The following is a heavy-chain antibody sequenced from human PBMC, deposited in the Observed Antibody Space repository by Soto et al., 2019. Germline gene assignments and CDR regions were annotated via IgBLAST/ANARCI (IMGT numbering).Heavy chain of an antibody. CDR1: GYTFTSYG. CDR3: ARSLAVALPLWFAS. CDR2: ISAYNGNT. D-gene: IGHD6-19*01. J-gene: IGHJ5*01. Sequence: ASVKVSCKASGYTFTSYGISWVRQAPGQGLEWMGWISAYNGNTNYAQKLQGRVTMTTDTSTSTAYMELRSLRSDDTAVYYCARSLAVALPLWFASWGQGSLVTVSS. V-gene: IGHV1-18*01.